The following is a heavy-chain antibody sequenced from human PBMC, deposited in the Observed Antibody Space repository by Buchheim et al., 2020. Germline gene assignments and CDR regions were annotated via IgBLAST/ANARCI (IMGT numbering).Heavy chain of an antibody. D-gene: IGHD3-10*01. V-gene: IGHV3-23*01. CDR1: GSTFSSYA. CDR2: ISGSGGST. Sequence: ELQLLESGGGLVQPGGSLRLSCEASGSTFSSYAMSWFGKAPGKGLDWVSAISGSGGSTYYADPVRGRSTISRDNSKNTLYLQMNSLRAEDTAVYYCAKSLWFGEQKNFDYWGQGTL. CDR3: AKSLWFGEQKNFDY. J-gene: IGHJ4*02.